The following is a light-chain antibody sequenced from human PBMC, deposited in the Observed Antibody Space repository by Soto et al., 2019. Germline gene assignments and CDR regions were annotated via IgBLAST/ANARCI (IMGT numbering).Light chain of an antibody. V-gene: IGKV3-11*01. CDR1: QSVGIY. CDR3: QQRSNWPIT. J-gene: IGKJ5*01. CDR2: DTS. Sequence: EIVLTQSPDTLSLSPGERATLSCRASQSVGIYLAWYQQKPGQAPRLLIYDTSNRATGIPARFSGSGSGTGFTLTISSLEPEDFAVYYCQQRSNWPITFGQGTRLEIK.